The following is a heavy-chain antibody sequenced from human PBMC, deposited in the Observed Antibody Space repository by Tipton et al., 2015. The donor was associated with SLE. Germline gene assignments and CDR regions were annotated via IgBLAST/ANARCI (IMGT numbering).Heavy chain of an antibody. Sequence: RSLRLSCAASGFTFSSYGMHWVRQAPGKGLEWVAVIWYDGSNKYYADSVKGRFTISRDNSKNTLYLQMNSLRAEDTAVYYCARLAGYCSGGSCSEYFQHWGQGTLVTVSS. J-gene: IGHJ1*01. CDR3: ARLAGYCSGGSCSEYFQH. CDR1: GFTFSSYG. CDR2: IWYDGSNK. V-gene: IGHV3-33*01. D-gene: IGHD2-15*01.